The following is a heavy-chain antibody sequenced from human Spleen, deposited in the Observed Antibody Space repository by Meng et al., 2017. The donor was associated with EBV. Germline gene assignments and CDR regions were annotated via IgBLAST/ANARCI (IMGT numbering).Heavy chain of an antibody. CDR2: IFYGGST. V-gene: IGHV4-61*01. CDR1: GDSVSSGSYY. Sequence: VQLEGSGPGLGKPSETLSLTCSVSGDSVSSGSYYWNWIRQPPGKGLEYIGYIFYGGSTNYNPYLKSRVTISVDPSKNQFSLKLSSVTAADTAVYYCATQSRGDYGPFDYWGQGALVTVSS. CDR3: ATQSRGDYGPFDY. D-gene: IGHD4-17*01. J-gene: IGHJ4*02.